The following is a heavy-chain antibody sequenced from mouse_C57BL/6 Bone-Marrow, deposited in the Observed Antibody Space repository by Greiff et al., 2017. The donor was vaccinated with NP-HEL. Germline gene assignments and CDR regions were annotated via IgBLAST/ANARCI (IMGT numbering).Heavy chain of an antibody. D-gene: IGHD4-1*01. CDR3: VKAVNWGSWFAY. Sequence: EVKVVESGGGLVQPGASLRLSCAASGFTFTDYYMSWVRQPPGQAPEWFALIRNTANGYTTEYNASGKGRLTIYRDNSQNILYLQMNTRSAEDSATYYCVKAVNWGSWFAYWGQGTLVTVSA. J-gene: IGHJ3*01. CDR2: IRNTANGYTT. CDR1: GFTFTDYY. V-gene: IGHV7-4*01.